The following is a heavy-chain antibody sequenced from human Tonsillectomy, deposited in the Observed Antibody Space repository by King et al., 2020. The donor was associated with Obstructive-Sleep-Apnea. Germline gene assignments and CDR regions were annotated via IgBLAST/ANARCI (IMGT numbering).Heavy chain of an antibody. CDR3: ARPHSSSWYTWDRDAFDM. D-gene: IGHD6-13*01. Sequence: DVQLVESGGGLVQPGRSLRLSCAGSGFRFDDYGMHWFRQAPGKGPEWVSSISWNSGNVGYADSVKGRFTISRDNAKKFLYLQMNSLRVEDTALYYCARPHSSSWYTWDRDAFDMWGQGTMVTVSS. CDR1: GFRFDDYG. J-gene: IGHJ3*02. CDR2: ISWNSGNV. V-gene: IGHV3-9*01.